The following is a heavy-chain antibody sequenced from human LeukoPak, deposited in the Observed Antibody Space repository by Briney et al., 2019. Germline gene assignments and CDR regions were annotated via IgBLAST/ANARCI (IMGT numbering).Heavy chain of an antibody. J-gene: IGHJ3*02. CDR1: GFTFSSYA. CDR2: ISGSGGST. D-gene: IGHD3-22*01. V-gene: IGHV3-23*01. CDR3: AKAQYYYDSSGYAGGAFDI. Sequence: PGGSLRLSCAASGFTFSSYAMSWVRQAPGKGLEWVSAISGSGGSTYYADSLKGRFTISRDNSKNTLFLHMNSLRAEDTAVYYCAKAQYYYDSSGYAGGAFDIWGQGTMVTVSS.